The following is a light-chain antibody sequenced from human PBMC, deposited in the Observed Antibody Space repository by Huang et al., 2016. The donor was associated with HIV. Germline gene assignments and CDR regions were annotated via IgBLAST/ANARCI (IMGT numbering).Light chain of an antibody. V-gene: IGKV2-30*02. CDR2: KVS. Sequence: VVMTQSPLSLPVTLGQPASISCRSSQTLVHDDGNTYLNWFQQRPGQSPRRLIYKVSNRDSGVPDRFSGSGSGTECTLKIRRVEAEDVGVYDCMQGIYWPLTFGPGTKVHIK. J-gene: IGKJ3*01. CDR1: QTLVHDDGNTY. CDR3: MQGIYWPLT.